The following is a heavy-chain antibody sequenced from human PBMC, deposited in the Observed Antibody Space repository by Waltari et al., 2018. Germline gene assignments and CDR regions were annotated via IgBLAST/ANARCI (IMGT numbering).Heavy chain of an antibody. D-gene: IGHD3-16*02. J-gene: IGHJ4*02. V-gene: IGHV3-23*01. CDR2: ISRHSADI. CDR3: TAGGGDYRPFDY. Sequence: EVQLLESGGGLVQPGGSLRLSCVASEFTFSPYAMNRVRQAPGKGREWVAVISRHSADIYYADSVKGRFTISRDNSNNMLYLHMNSLGAEDTATYHCTAGGGDYRPFDYWGQGTLVTVSS. CDR1: EFTFSPYA.